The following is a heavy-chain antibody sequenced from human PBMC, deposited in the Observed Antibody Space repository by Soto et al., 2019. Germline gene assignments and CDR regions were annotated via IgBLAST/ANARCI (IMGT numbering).Heavy chain of an antibody. CDR2: INSDGSST. V-gene: IGHV3-74*01. Sequence: EVQLVESGGGLVQPGGSLRLSCAASGFTFRSYWMQWFRQAPGKGRVWVSGINSDGSSTSYADSVKGRFTISRDNAKNTLYLQMNSLRAEDTAVYYCASGGSSLNFDAWGQGTLVTVSS. D-gene: IGHD6-6*01. CDR3: ASGGSSLNFDA. CDR1: GFTFRSYW. J-gene: IGHJ4*02.